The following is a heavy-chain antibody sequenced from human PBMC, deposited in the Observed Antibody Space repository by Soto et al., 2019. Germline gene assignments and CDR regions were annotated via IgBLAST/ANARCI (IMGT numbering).Heavy chain of an antibody. Sequence: QVQLVQSGAEVKKPGASVKVSCKASGYTFTSYDINWVRQATGQGLEWMGWMNPNSGNTGYAQKFQGRVTMTRNTSIITASMVELSRRSEDTAGYYCSGARLGQNSCCSSTVGRRHHHYYCYMDVWGKGTTVTVSS. CDR3: SGARLGQNSCCSSTVGRRHHHYYCYMDV. V-gene: IGHV1-8*01. CDR2: MNPNSGNT. D-gene: IGHD2-15*01. J-gene: IGHJ6*03. CDR1: GYTFTSYD.